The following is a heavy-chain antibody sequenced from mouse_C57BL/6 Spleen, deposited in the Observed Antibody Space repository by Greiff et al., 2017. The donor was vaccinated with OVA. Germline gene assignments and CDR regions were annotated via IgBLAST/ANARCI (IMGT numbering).Heavy chain of an antibody. D-gene: IGHD1-1*01. Sequence: VQLQQSGPELVKPGDSVKISCKASGYSFTGYFMNWVMQSHGKSLEWIGRINPYNGDTFYNQKFKGKATLTVDKSSSTAHMELRSLTSEDSAVYYCARWDYYGSSYFDYWGQGTTLTVSS. J-gene: IGHJ2*01. CDR2: INPYNGDT. CDR1: GYSFTGYF. CDR3: ARWDYYGSSYFDY. V-gene: IGHV1-20*01.